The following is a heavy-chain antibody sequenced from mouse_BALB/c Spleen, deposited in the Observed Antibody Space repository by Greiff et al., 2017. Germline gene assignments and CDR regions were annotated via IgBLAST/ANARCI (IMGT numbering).Heavy chain of an antibody. V-gene: IGHV3-8*02. J-gene: IGHJ3*01. CDR3: ARSGRSFAY. CDR2: ISYSGST. Sequence: EVQLQESGPSLVKPSQTLSLTCSVTGDSFTSGYWNWIRKFPGNKLEYMGYISYSGSTYYNPSLKSRISINRDTSKNQYYLRLNAVTTEDTATYYWARSGRSFAYWGQGTLVTVSA. CDR1: GDSFTSGY.